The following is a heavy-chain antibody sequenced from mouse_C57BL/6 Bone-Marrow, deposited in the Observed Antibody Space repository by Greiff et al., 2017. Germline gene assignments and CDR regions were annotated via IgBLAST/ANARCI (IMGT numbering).Heavy chain of an antibody. J-gene: IGHJ1*03. V-gene: IGHV2-9-1*01. CDR2: IWTGGGT. CDR1: GFSLTSYA. D-gene: IGHD1-1*01. CDR3: VRNGALELRWYCDG. Sequence: VTLVESGPGLVAPSQSLSITCTVSGFSLTSYAISWVRQPPGKGLEWLGVIWTGGGTNYNSALKSRLSISKDNSKSQGFLKMNSLQTDDTARYYGVRNGALELRWYCDGWGTGTTVTVSS.